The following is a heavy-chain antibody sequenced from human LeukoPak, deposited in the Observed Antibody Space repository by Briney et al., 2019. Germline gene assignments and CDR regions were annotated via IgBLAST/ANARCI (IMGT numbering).Heavy chain of an antibody. Sequence: PGGSLRLSCAASGFTFSGEGMHWVRQAPGKGLEWVSFIHVDANEIYYADSVKGRFTISRDNSKNTLYLQMNSLRAEDTAVYYCAKGSANIRFLEWLFTFDYWGQGTLVTVSS. V-gene: IGHV3-30*02. CDR3: AKGSANIRFLEWLFTFDY. CDR1: GFTFSGEG. CDR2: IHVDANEI. D-gene: IGHD3-3*01. J-gene: IGHJ4*02.